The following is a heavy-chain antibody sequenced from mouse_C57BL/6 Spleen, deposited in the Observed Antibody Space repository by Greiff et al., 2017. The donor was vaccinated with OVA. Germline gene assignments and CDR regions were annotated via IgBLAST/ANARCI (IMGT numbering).Heavy chain of an antibody. CDR1: GYTFTSYW. CDR2: IDPSDSYT. J-gene: IGHJ4*01. D-gene: IGHD2-5*01. CDR3: ARWGCYSNYYAMDC. V-gene: IGHV1-50*01. Sequence: QVQLQQPGAELVKPGASVKLSCKASGYTFTSYWMQWVKQRPGQGLEWIGEIDPSDSYTNYNQKFKGKATLTVDTSSRTAYMQLSSLTSEDSAVYYCARWGCYSNYYAMDCWGQGTSVTVSS.